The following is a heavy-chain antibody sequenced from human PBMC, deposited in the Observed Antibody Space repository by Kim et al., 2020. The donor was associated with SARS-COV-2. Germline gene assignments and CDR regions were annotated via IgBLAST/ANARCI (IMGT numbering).Heavy chain of an antibody. CDR1: GFTFSSYG. CDR2: ISYDGGNK. CDR3: AKDRMVRGVIVDYFDY. Sequence: GGSLRLSCAASGFTFSSYGMHWVRQAPGKGLEWVALISYDGGNKYYADSVKGRFTISRDNSKNTLCLQMNSLRAEDTAVYYCAKDRMVRGVIVDYFDYWGQGTLVTVSS. J-gene: IGHJ4*02. D-gene: IGHD3-10*01. V-gene: IGHV3-30*18.